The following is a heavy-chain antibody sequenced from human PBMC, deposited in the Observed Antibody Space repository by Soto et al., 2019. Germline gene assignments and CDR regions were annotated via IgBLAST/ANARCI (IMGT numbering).Heavy chain of an antibody. Sequence: EVQLLESGGGLVQPGGSLRLSCAAPGFTFSNYAMNWVRQAPGKGLEWVSVISGSGGSTYYADSVKGRFTISRDNSKNTLYVQMNSLRGEDTGVYYCARRSSGWYFAYWGQGTVVTVSS. V-gene: IGHV3-23*01. D-gene: IGHD6-19*01. J-gene: IGHJ4*02. CDR1: GFTFSNYA. CDR3: ARRSSGWYFAY. CDR2: ISGSGGST.